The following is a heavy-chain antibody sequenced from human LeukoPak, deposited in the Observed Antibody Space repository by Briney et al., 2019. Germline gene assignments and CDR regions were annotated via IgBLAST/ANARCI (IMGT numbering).Heavy chain of an antibody. Sequence: GGSLRLSCAASGFTFSSYAMSWVRQVPGKGLEWVSAISGSGGSTYYADSVKGRFTISRDNSKNTLYLQMNSLRAEDTAVYYCAKESIPYYYDSSGYYYGYFDYWGQGTLVTVSS. CDR2: ISGSGGST. V-gene: IGHV3-23*01. D-gene: IGHD3-22*01. J-gene: IGHJ4*02. CDR1: GFTFSSYA. CDR3: AKESIPYYYDSSGYYYGYFDY.